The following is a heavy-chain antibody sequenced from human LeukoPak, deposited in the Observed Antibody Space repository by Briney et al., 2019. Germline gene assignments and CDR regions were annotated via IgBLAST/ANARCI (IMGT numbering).Heavy chain of an antibody. CDR1: GFTFSDYY. CDR3: ARGGYDFWSGYYGSPGRLWAQKYYFDY. J-gene: IGHJ4*02. Sequence: EGSLRLSCAASGFTFSDYYMSWIRQAPGKGLEWVSYISSSSSYTNYADSVKGRFTISRDNAKNSLYLQMNSLRAEDTAVYYCARGGYDFWSGYYGSPGRLWAQKYYFDYWGQGTLVTVSS. CDR2: ISSSSSYT. V-gene: IGHV3-11*06. D-gene: IGHD3-3*01.